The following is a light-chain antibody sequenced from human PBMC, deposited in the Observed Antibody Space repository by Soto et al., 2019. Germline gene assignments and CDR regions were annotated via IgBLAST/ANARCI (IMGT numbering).Light chain of an antibody. CDR3: QQRHMWPIT. CDR1: QTFRGL. J-gene: IGKJ5*01. CDR2: DAY. V-gene: IGKV3-11*01. Sequence: EVVLTKSPVTLSLSPGERATLSCRASQTFRGLLAWYHQKPGQAPRLLIYDAYNRATGIPPRFSGSGSGTDFTLTISSLEPEDSAVYYCQQRHMWPITFGQGTRLEIK.